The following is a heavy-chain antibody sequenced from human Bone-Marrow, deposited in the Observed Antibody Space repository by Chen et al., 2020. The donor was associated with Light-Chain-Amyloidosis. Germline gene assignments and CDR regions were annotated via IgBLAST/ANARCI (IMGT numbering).Heavy chain of an antibody. Sequence: EVQLVESGGGLLQRGGSLRLSCAASGFAFSSYAMRWVRQAPGKGLEWVSHISGRGGSRYYGDSVKGRLTSSRDNAKNALFLQMNSLRAEDTAVYYWAKDISYDDILPGYPADAFDIWGQGTMVTVSS. CDR1: GFAFSSYA. V-gene: IGHV3-23*04. J-gene: IGHJ3*02. CDR2: ISGRGGSR. CDR3: AKDISYDDILPGYPADAFDI. D-gene: IGHD3-9*01.